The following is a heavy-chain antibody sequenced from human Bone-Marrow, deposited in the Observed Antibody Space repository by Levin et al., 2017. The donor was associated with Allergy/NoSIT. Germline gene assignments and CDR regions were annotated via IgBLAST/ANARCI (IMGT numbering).Heavy chain of an antibody. CDR1: GFTFSSYE. Sequence: PGGSLRLSCVGSGFTFSSYEMNWVRQAPGKGLEWVSHISGRRGNDIHYADSVKGRFTISRDNAKNSLYLQMNSLRGDDTAVYYCAKESTVTTEGHWGQGTLVTVSS. D-gene: IGHD4-17*01. CDR2: ISGRRGNDI. J-gene: IGHJ4*02. CDR3: AKESTVTTEGH. V-gene: IGHV3-48*03.